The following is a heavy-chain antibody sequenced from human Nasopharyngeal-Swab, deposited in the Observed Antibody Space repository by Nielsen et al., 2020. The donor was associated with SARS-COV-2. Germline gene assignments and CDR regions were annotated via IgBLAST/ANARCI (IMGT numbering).Heavy chain of an antibody. CDR2: IDEDGSIT. CDR3: TRDIGGKYGY. CDR1: GYTFSSYW. J-gene: IGHJ4*02. V-gene: IGHV3-74*01. Sequence: GESLKISCSGSGYTFSSYWMHWVRQVPGKGLVWVSRIDEDGSITDYAESVKGRFTTSRDNAKSTLYLQMNSLRGEDTAVYYCTRDIGGKYGYWGQGTLVTVSS. D-gene: IGHD4-23*01.